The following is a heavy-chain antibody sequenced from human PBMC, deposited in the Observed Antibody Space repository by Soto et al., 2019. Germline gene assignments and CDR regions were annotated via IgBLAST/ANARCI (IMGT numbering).Heavy chain of an antibody. CDR1: GGSISSGGYY. CDR2: IYYSGST. CDR3: ARAFAFMTTVSIFDY. V-gene: IGHV4-31*03. J-gene: IGHJ4*02. Sequence: KSSETLSLTCTVSGGSISSGGYYWRWIRQHPGKGLEWIGYIYYSGSTYYNPSLKSRVTISVDTSKNQFSLKLSSVTAADTAVYYCARAFAFMTTVSIFDYWGQGTLVTVSS. D-gene: IGHD4-17*01.